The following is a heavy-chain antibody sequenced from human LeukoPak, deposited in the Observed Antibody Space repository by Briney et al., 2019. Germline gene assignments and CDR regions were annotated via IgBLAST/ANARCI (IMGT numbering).Heavy chain of an antibody. V-gene: IGHV3-21*04. D-gene: IGHD1-26*01. CDR1: KFTFSDYS. CDR3: AKGIVGATKFDY. CDR2: ISSGGDAI. J-gene: IGHJ4*02. Sequence: GGSLRLSCAASKFTFSDYSMNWVRQAPGKGLEWVSSISSGGDAIFYAASVKGRLTVSRDNARNSLFLQMNSLRAEDTAVYYCAKGIVGATKFDYWGQGTLVTVSS.